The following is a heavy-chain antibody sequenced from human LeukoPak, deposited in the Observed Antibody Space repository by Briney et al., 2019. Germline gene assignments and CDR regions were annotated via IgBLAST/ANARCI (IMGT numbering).Heavy chain of an antibody. CDR1: RFSFSSYS. V-gene: IGHV3-21*01. D-gene: IGHD5-12*01. J-gene: IGHJ3*02. CDR2: ITSSSSFI. Sequence: GGSLRLSCAASRFSFSSYSMDWVRQAPGKGLEWVSSITSSSSFIYYASSVKGRFTISRDNARNSLYLQMNSLRAEDTAVYYCARGAGGYDWNDAFDIWGQGTMVTVSS. CDR3: ARGAGGYDWNDAFDI.